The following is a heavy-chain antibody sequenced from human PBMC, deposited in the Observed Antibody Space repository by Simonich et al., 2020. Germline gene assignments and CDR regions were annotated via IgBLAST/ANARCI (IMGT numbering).Heavy chain of an antibody. V-gene: IGHV3-7*01. CDR2: IKKDGSEK. Sequence: EVQLVESGGGLVQPGGSLRLSCAASGFTFSSYCMSWVRQAPGKGLEGVANIKKDGSEKYYVDSVKGRFTISRDNAKNSLYLQMNSLRAEDTAVYYCARDGLGTAYYYYMDVWGKGTTVTVSS. CDR1: GFTFSSYC. CDR3: ARDGLGTAYYYYMDV. J-gene: IGHJ6*03. D-gene: IGHD7-27*01.